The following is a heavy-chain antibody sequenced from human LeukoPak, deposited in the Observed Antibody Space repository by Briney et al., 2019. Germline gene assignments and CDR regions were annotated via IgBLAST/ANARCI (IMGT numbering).Heavy chain of an antibody. V-gene: IGHV3-30*02. CDR3: AKEGDYGDYEYGGYFDY. Sequence: PGGSLRLSCAASGFTFSSYAMSWVRQAPGKGLEWVAFIRYDGSNKYYADSVKGRFTISRDNSKNTLYLQMNSLRAEDTAVYYCAKEGDYGDYEYGGYFDYWGQGTLVTVSS. CDR2: IRYDGSNK. D-gene: IGHD4-17*01. J-gene: IGHJ4*02. CDR1: GFTFSSYA.